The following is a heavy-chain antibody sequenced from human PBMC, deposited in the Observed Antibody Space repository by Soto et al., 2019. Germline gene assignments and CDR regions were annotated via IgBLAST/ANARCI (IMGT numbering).Heavy chain of an antibody. J-gene: IGHJ5*02. CDR1: GDTFGRFT. CDR3: ARDPSTINKLIGVWFDP. D-gene: IGHD4-4*01. CDR2: IKPISDIT. Sequence: SVKVSCKASGDTFGRFTINWVRQAPGQGLEWMGGIKPISDITNYAQRFQGRVTFTADASTSTVYLELSSLRSEDTAMYYCARDPSTINKLIGVWFDPWGQGTLVTVYS. V-gene: IGHV1-69*13.